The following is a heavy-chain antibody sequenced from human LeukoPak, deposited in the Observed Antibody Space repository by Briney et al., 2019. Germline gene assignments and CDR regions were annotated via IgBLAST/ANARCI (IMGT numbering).Heavy chain of an antibody. V-gene: IGHV1-18*01. CDR2: ISAYNGNT. Sequence: ASVKVSCKASGYTFTTYGISWVRQAPGQGLEWMGWISAYNGNTNYAQKLQGRVTMTTDTSTSTAYMELRSLRSEDTAVYYCARRLAATGAGNWFDPWGQGTLVTVSS. J-gene: IGHJ5*02. CDR1: GYTFTTYG. D-gene: IGHD6-13*01. CDR3: ARRLAATGAGNWFDP.